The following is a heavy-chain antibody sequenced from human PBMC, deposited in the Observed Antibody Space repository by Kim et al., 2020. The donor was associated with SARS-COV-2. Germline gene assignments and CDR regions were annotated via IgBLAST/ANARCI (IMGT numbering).Heavy chain of an antibody. D-gene: IGHD6-19*01. V-gene: IGHV3-23*01. J-gene: IGHJ4*02. CDR2: ST. Sequence: STYYAASVKGRFTISRDNSKNTLYLQMNSLRAEDTAVYYCAKGIAGAFDYWGQGTLVTVSS. CDR3: AKGIAGAFDY.